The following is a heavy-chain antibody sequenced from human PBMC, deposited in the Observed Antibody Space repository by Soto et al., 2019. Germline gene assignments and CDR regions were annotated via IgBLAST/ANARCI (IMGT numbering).Heavy chain of an antibody. CDR2: IIPIFGTA. Sequence: QVQLVQSGAEVKKPGSSVKVSCKASGGTFSSYAISWVRQAPGQGLEWMGGIIPIFGTANYAQKFQGRVTITADESTSIAYMELSSLRSEDTAVYYCARERGMTTVTTGGWFDPWGQGTLVTVSS. J-gene: IGHJ5*02. CDR1: GGTFSSYA. D-gene: IGHD4-17*01. V-gene: IGHV1-69*01. CDR3: ARERGMTTVTTGGWFDP.